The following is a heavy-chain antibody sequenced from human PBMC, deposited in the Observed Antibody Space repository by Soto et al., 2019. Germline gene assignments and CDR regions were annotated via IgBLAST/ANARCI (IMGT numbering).Heavy chain of an antibody. J-gene: IGHJ6*02. CDR2: ISYDGSNK. D-gene: IGHD3-16*01. Sequence: PGGSLRLSCAASGFTFSSYGMHWVRQAPGKGLEWVAVISYDGSNKYYADSVKGRFTISRDNSKNTLYLQMNSLRAEDTAVYYCAKDLAFGSSDYYYGMNVCGQVTTVTVSS. CDR3: AKDLAFGSSDYYYGMNV. CDR1: GFTFSSYG. V-gene: IGHV3-30*18.